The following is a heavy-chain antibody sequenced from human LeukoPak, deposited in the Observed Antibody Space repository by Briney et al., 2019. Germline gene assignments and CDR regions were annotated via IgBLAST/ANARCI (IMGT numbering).Heavy chain of an antibody. CDR1: GGSFSGYY. J-gene: IGHJ6*02. CDR2: INHSGST. Sequence: SETLSLTCAVYGGSFSGYYWSWIRQPPGKGLEWIGEINHSGSTNYNPSLKSRVTISVDTSKNQFSLKLSSVTAADTAVYYCARLPGSRKNYYYYGMDVWGQGTTVTVSS. CDR3: ARLPGSRKNYYYYGMDV. V-gene: IGHV4-34*01. D-gene: IGHD6-19*01.